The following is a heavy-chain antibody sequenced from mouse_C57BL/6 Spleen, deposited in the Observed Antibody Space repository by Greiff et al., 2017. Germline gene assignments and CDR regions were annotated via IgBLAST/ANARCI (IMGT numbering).Heavy chain of an antibody. CDR3: AREGVVLRYFDY. CDR2: INPYNGDT. Sequence: VQLQQSGPELVKPGDSVKISCKASGYSFTGYFMNWVMQSHGKSLEWIGRINPYNGDTLYNQKFKGKATLTVDKSSSTAHMELRSLTSEDSAVYYCAREGVVLRYFDYWGQGTTLTVSS. CDR1: GYSFTGYF. V-gene: IGHV1-20*01. J-gene: IGHJ2*01. D-gene: IGHD1-1*01.